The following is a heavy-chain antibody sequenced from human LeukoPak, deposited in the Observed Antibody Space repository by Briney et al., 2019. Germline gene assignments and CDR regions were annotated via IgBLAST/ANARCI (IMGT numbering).Heavy chain of an antibody. J-gene: IGHJ4*02. Sequence: GGSLRLSCAASGFTFSGHWMSWVRQAPGKGLEWVANINQGGSDKYYVDSVKGRFTISRDNANNLLYLKMNSLRGEDTAVYYCTRDRSRAEDDWGQGTLVTVSS. CDR2: INQGGSDK. CDR3: TRDRSRAEDD. CDR1: GFTFSGHW. D-gene: IGHD1-14*01. V-gene: IGHV3-7*01.